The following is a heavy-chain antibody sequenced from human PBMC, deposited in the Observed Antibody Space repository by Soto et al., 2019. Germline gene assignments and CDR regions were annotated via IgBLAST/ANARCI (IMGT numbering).Heavy chain of an antibody. V-gene: IGHV1-69*02. CDR1: GGTFSSYT. D-gene: IGHD6-13*01. J-gene: IGHJ6*03. CDR3: ARWLGTAAAAGPWYYYYYYMDV. Sequence: QVQLVQSGAEVKKPGSSVKVSCKASGGTFSSYTISWVRQAPGQGLEWMGRILPLLGIANYAQKCQGRVTSTADKSTSTAYMERSSRRSEDTAVYYCARWLGTAAAAGPWYYYYYYMDVWGKGTTVTVSS. CDR2: ILPLLGIA.